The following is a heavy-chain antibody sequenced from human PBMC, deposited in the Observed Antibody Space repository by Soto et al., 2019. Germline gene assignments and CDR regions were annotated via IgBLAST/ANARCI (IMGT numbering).Heavy chain of an antibody. CDR3: ARDYVSSKSTLSYFDY. CDR2: INPSGGST. J-gene: IGHJ4*02. CDR1: GYNFISHY. Sequence: QVLLVQSGAEVTRPGASLKVSCKASGYNFISHYIHWVRQAPGQRLEWMGFINPSGGSTTHTQNFQGRLSMTRETSTSTVYMELSGVRSEDAAVYYCARDYVSSKSTLSYFDYWGQGTLVTVSS. V-gene: IGHV1-46*01. D-gene: IGHD2-2*01.